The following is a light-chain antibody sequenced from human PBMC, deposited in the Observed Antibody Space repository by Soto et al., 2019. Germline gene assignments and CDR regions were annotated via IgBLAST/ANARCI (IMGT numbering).Light chain of an antibody. Sequence: QSALIQPPSASGSPGQSVTISCTGTSSDVGGYNYVSWYQHHPGKAPKLMIYEVSKRPSGVPDRFSGSKSGNTASLTVSGLQAEDEADYYCSSYAGSNNYVFGTGTKVTVL. CDR1: SSDVGGYNY. J-gene: IGLJ1*01. V-gene: IGLV2-8*01. CDR2: EVS. CDR3: SSYAGSNNYV.